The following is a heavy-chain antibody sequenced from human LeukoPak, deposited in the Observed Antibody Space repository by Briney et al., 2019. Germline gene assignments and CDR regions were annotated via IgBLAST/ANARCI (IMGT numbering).Heavy chain of an antibody. J-gene: IGHJ4*02. Sequence: GGSLRLSCGVSKFIFSHYGMHWVRQAPGKGLEWVAFIRSDGSDEYYADSVKGRFTISRDNSRNTLYLQMNSLRAEDTAVYYCAKEGDLVGATYYFDYWGQGDLVTVSS. CDR1: KFIFSHYG. CDR3: AKEGDLVGATYYFDY. V-gene: IGHV3-30*02. CDR2: IRSDGSDE. D-gene: IGHD1-26*01.